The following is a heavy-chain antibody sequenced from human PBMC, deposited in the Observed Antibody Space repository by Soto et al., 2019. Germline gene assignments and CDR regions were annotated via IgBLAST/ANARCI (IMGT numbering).Heavy chain of an antibody. Sequence: WETLCLTCAVSGGCFSGYYLSWIRQPPGKGLEWIAEINDSGSTNYNPSFKSRVIITVETYNNQSFLMLMSVMVADTAVYYCARRYAADGRWYYEHWGQGTLVTVSS. CDR2: INDSGST. V-gene: IGHV4-34*01. J-gene: IGHJ1*01. D-gene: IGHD6-13*01. CDR3: ARRYAADGRWYYEH. CDR1: GGCFSGYY.